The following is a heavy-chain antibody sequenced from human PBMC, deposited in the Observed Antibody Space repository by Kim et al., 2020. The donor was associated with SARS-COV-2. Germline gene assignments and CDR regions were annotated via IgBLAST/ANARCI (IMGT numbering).Heavy chain of an antibody. J-gene: IGHJ5*02. Sequence: SETLSLTCTVSGGSISSYYWSWIRQPPGKGLEWIGYIYYSGSTNYNPSLKSRVTISVDTSKNQFSLKLSSVTAADTAVYYCARGVVGGYSYGKLWFDPWGQGTLVTVSS. CDR2: IYYSGST. CDR1: GGSISSYY. CDR3: ARGVVGGYSYGKLWFDP. V-gene: IGHV4-59*01. D-gene: IGHD5-18*01.